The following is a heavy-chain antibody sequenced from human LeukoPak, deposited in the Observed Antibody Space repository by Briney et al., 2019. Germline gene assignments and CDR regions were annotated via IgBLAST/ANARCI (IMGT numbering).Heavy chain of an antibody. Sequence: GGSLRLSCEGSAFIFSGHWMNWVRQTPGKGLEWVASIKEDGSVRQYVDSVKGRFSISRDNTKGSLFLQLNSLRAEDTAVYYCAIIAVAGTSTDYWGQGTLVTVSS. CDR2: IKEDGSVR. V-gene: IGHV3-7*03. CDR1: AFIFSGHW. CDR3: AIIAVAGTSTDY. D-gene: IGHD6-19*01. J-gene: IGHJ4*02.